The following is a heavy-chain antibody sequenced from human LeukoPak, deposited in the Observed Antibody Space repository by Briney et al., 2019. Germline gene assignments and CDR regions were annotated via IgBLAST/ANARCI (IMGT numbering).Heavy chain of an antibody. Sequence: GGSLRLSCAASDSTFSIYAMHWVRQAPGKGLEWVAIISHDVSNKWYADSVKGRFTISRDNSKNTLYLQMNSLRAEDTAIYYCARDRTPIIVAGTIDYWGQGALVTVSS. CDR3: ARDRTPIIVAGTIDY. V-gene: IGHV3-30-3*01. J-gene: IGHJ4*02. CDR1: DSTFSIYA. CDR2: ISHDVSNK. D-gene: IGHD6-19*01.